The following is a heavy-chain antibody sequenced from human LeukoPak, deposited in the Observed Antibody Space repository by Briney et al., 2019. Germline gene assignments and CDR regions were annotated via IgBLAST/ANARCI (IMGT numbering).Heavy chain of an antibody. CDR3: ARDISS. CDR1: GYSISSGYY. D-gene: IGHD6-13*01. CDR2: IYHSGST. Sequence: SETLSLTCTVSGYSISSGYYWGWIRQPPGKGLEWIGSIYHSGSTYYNPSLKSRVTISVDTSKNQFSLKLSSVTAADTAVYYCARDISSWGQGTLVTVSS. V-gene: IGHV4-38-2*02. J-gene: IGHJ4*02.